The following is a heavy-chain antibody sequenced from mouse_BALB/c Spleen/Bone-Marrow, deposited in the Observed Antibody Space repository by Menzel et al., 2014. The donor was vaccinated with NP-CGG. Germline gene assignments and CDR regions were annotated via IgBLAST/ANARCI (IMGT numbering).Heavy chain of an antibody. CDR1: GFTFSSFG. D-gene: IGHD2-4*01. J-gene: IGHJ4*01. CDR2: ISSGSSTI. V-gene: IGHV5-17*02. Sequence: EVNLVESGGGLVQPGGSRKLSCAAPGFTFSSFGMHWVRQAPEKGLEWVACISSGSSTIYYADTVKGRFTISRDNPKNTLFLQMTSLRSEDTAMYYCARSPYDYAAMDYWGHGTSVTVSS. CDR3: ARSPYDYAAMDY.